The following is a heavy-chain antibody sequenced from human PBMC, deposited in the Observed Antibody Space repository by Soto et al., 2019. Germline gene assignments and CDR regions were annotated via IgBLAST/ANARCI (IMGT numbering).Heavy chain of an antibody. CDR3: ARHERREDAILTGYWNYQGYYYYMDV. CDR2: IYYSGST. Sequence: QLQLQESGPGLVEPAETLSLTCTVSGGSVSSSSYYWGWIRQHPGKGLEWIGSIYYSGSTYYNPSLKSRVTISVDTSKNQFSLKQSSVTAADTAVYYCARHERREDAILTGYWNYQGYYYYMDVWGKGTTVTVSS. CDR1: GGSVSSSSYY. D-gene: IGHD3-9*01. J-gene: IGHJ6*03. V-gene: IGHV4-39*01.